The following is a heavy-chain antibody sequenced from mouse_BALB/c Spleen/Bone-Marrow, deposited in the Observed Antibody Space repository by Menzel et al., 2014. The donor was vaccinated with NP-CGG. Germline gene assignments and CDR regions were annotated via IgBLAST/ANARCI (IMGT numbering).Heavy chain of an antibody. Sequence: QVQLKQSGPGLVAPSQSLSITCTVSGFSLTSYGVHWVRQPPGKGLEWLGVIWAGGSTNYNSALMSRLSISKDNSKSQVFLKMNSLRTDDTAMYYCASYGNYFDYWGQGTTLTVSS. CDR2: IWAGGST. V-gene: IGHV2-9*02. CDR1: GFSLTSYG. D-gene: IGHD2-1*01. J-gene: IGHJ2*01. CDR3: ASYGNYFDY.